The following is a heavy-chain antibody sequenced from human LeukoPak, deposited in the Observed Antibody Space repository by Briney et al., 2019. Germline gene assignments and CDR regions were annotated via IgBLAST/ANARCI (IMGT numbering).Heavy chain of an antibody. V-gene: IGHV4-59*01. CDR2: ICNSGST. CDR1: GGSISSYY. D-gene: IGHD1-26*01. CDR3: ARESPVGAIDY. J-gene: IGHJ4*02. Sequence: PSETLSLTCTVSGGSISSYYWSWVRQPPGKGLEWIGYICNSGSTKYNPSLKSRVTISVDTSKNQFSLNLSSVTAADTAVYYCARESPVGAIDYWGQGILVTVSS.